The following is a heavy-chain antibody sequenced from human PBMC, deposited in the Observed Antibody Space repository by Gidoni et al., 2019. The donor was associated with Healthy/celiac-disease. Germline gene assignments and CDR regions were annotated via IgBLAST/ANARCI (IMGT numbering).Heavy chain of an antibody. CDR3: ARETSGYNYGYERGFDY. V-gene: IGHV3-11*06. D-gene: IGHD5-18*01. J-gene: IGHJ4*02. CDR2: ISSSSSYT. CDR1: GFTFSDHY. Sequence: VKPGGSLRLSCAASGFTFSDHYMSWIRQAPGKGLEWVSYISSSSSYTNYADSVKGRFTISRDNAKNSLYLQMNSLRAEDTAVYYCARETSGYNYGYERGFDYWGQGTLVTVSS.